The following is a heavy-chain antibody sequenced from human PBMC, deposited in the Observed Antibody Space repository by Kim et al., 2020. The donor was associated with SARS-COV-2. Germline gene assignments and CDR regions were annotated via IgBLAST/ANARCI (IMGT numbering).Heavy chain of an antibody. D-gene: IGHD3-9*01. J-gene: IGHJ4*02. CDR1: GGSISSYY. CDR3: ARAGTRAITYYDILTGYPLYFDY. V-gene: IGHV4-59*01. Sequence: SETLSLTCTVSGGSISSYYWSWIRQPPGKGLEWIGYIYYSGSTNYNPSLKSRVTISVDTSKNQFSLKLSSVTAADTAVYYCARAGTRAITYYDILTGYPLYFDYWGQGTLVTVSS. CDR2: IYYSGST.